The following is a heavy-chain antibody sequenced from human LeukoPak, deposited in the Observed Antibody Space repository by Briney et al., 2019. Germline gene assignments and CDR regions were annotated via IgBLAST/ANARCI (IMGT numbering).Heavy chain of an antibody. Sequence: PSETLSLTCTVSGGSIGGFYWSWIRQPPGKGLEWIGYIYYSGSTNYNPSLKSRVTMSVDTSKNQFSLKVTSVTAADTAVYFCARDRGISGSYYPFDYWGQGTLVTVSS. J-gene: IGHJ4*02. D-gene: IGHD3-10*01. V-gene: IGHV4-59*01. CDR2: IYYSGST. CDR1: GGSIGGFY. CDR3: ARDRGISGSYYPFDY.